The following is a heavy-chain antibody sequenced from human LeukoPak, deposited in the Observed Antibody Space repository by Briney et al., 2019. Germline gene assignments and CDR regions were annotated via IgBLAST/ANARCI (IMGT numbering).Heavy chain of an antibody. CDR1: GFTFSYYT. Sequence: PGRSLRLSCAASGFTFSYYTMHWVRQAPGKGLEWVAVISYDGSNKYYADSVKGRFTISRDNSKNTLYLQMNSLRAGDTAVYYCARVLNYYDSSGYYFSYWGQGTLVTVSS. V-gene: IGHV3-30-3*01. J-gene: IGHJ4*02. D-gene: IGHD3-22*01. CDR2: ISYDGSNK. CDR3: ARVLNYYDSSGYYFSY.